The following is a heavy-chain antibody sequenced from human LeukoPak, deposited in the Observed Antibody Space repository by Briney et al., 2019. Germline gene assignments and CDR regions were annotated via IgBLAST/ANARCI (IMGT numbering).Heavy chain of an antibody. V-gene: IGHV4-39*01. CDR2: IYNSGST. Sequence: SETLSLTCTVSGDSISSSSYYWGWIRQPPGKGLEWIGSIYNSGSTYYNPSLKSRVSISVDTSKNQFSLKLSSVTAADTALYYCSRHEGYCSGGGCYGVYFDYWGQGTLVTVSS. CDR1: GDSISSSSYY. CDR3: SRHEGYCSGGGCYGVYFDY. J-gene: IGHJ4*02. D-gene: IGHD2-15*01.